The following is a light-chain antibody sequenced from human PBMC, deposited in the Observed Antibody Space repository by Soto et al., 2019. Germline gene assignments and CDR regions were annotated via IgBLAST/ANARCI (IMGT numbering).Light chain of an antibody. Sequence: IQLTQSPSSLSASVGDRVTITCRASQGINKFLAWYQQRPGKAPQLLVYGASTLQSGVPSRFSGSGSGTDFTLTISSLQHEDFATYYCQQLSNFRFTFGQGTKLDI. J-gene: IGKJ2*01. CDR3: QQLSNFRFT. V-gene: IGKV1-9*01. CDR1: QGINKF. CDR2: GAS.